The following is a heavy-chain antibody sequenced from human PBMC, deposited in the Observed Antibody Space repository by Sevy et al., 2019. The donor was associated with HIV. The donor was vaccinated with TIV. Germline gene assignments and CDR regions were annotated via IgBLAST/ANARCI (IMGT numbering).Heavy chain of an antibody. Sequence: SETLSLTCAVSGYSISSGYYWGWIRQPPGRGLGWIGSNSHSGSTYYNPSLKGRFTISVDTSKNQFSLKLSSVTAADTGVYYCARSVSGFDYWGQGTLVTVSS. CDR3: ARSVSGFDY. CDR1: GYSISSGYY. V-gene: IGHV4-38-2*01. J-gene: IGHJ4*02. D-gene: IGHD3-16*01. CDR2: NSHSGST.